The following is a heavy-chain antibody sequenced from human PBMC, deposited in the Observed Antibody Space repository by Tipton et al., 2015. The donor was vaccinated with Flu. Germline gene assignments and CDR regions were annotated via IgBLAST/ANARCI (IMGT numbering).Heavy chain of an antibody. D-gene: IGHD3-10*01. CDR2: IIPILGIA. V-gene: IGHV1-69*01. CDR3: ARDRLLWFGEGEYGMDV. Sequence: QLVQSGAEVKKPGSSVKVSCKASGGTFSSYAISWVRQAPGQGLEWMGGIIPILGIANYAQKFQGRVTITADESTSTAYMELSSLRSEDTAVYYCARDRLLWFGEGEYGMDVWGQGTTVTVSS. J-gene: IGHJ6*02. CDR1: GGTFSSYA.